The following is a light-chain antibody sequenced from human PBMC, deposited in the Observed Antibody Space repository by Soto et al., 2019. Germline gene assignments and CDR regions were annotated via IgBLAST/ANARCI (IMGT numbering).Light chain of an antibody. Sequence: QSALTQPASVSGSPGQSITISCTGTSSDVGSYNLVSWYQQHPGKAPKLMIYEVTNRPSGVSNRFSGSKSGDTASLTISGLRAEDEADYYCSSYTSSTDYVFGTGTKLTVL. CDR2: EVT. V-gene: IGLV2-14*02. J-gene: IGLJ1*01. CDR1: SSDVGSYNL. CDR3: SSYTSSTDYV.